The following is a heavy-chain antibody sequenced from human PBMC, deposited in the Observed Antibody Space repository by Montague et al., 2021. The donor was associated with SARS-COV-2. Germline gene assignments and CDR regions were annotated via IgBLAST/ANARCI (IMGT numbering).Heavy chain of an antibody. J-gene: IGHJ5*02. Sequence: SETLSLTCTVSGGSISSYYGSWIQRTPGKALEWIGYIYYNGSTNYNPSLKSRVTISVDTSKNQFSLKLSSVTAADTAVYYCARRSLGYCSGGSCYSAFDPWGSGTLVTVT. CDR1: GGSISSYY. V-gene: IGHV4-59*01. CDR3: ARRSLGYCSGGSCYSAFDP. D-gene: IGHD2-15*01. CDR2: IYYNGST.